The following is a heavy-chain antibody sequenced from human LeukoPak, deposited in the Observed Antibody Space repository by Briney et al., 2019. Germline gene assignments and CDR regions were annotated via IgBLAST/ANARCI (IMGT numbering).Heavy chain of an antibody. V-gene: IGHV3-30-3*01. J-gene: IGHJ4*02. CDR1: GFTFSSYA. CDR3: ANGPYYRYCSSTSCPVFDY. Sequence: GGSLRLSCAASGFTFSSYAMLWVRQAPGKGLVWVAVISYDGSNKYYADSVKGRFTISRDNSKNTLYLQMNSLRAEDTAVYYCANGPYYRYCSSTSCPVFDYWGQGTLVTVS. D-gene: IGHD2-2*01. CDR2: ISYDGSNK.